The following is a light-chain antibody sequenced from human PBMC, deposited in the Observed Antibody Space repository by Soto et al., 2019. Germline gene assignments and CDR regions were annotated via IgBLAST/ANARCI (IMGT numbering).Light chain of an antibody. CDR1: QGIGRW. CDR3: QQSYSSPPT. V-gene: IGKV1-12*01. CDR2: AAS. Sequence: DIQMTQYPSSVSASVGDRVTITCRASQGIGRWLAWYQQKPGKAPKLLIFAASSLQSGVPSRFSGSRSGPDFTLTISSLQPEDFATYYCQQSYSSPPTFGQGAKVDI. J-gene: IGKJ1*01.